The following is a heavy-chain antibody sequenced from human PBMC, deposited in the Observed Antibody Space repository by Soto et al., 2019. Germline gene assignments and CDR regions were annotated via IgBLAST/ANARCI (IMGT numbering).Heavy chain of an antibody. CDR2: IKSKTDGGTT. J-gene: IGHJ3*02. CDR1: GFTFSNAW. Sequence: GGSLRLSCAASGFTFSNAWMNWVRQAPGKGLEWVGRIKSKTDGGTTDYAAPVKGRFTILRDDSKNTLYLQMNSLKTEDTAVYYCTRLPVRYCSSTSCYAFDIWGQGTMVTVSS. CDR3: TRLPVRYCSSTSCYAFDI. V-gene: IGHV3-15*07. D-gene: IGHD2-2*01.